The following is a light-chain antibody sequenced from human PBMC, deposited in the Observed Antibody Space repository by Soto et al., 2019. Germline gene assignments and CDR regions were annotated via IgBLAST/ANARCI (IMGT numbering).Light chain of an antibody. Sequence: IQMTQSPSTLSASVGDRVTITCRASQSINRWLAWYQQRPGKAPRLLIYYASTLETGVPSRFSGSESGTEFTLTINGLQPDDFATYYCQQYNSWWTFGQGIKVEMK. CDR2: YAS. V-gene: IGKV1-5*01. CDR3: QQYNSWWT. CDR1: QSINRW. J-gene: IGKJ1*01.